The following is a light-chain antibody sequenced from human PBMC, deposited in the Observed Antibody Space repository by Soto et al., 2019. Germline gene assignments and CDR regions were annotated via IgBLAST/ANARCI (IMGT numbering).Light chain of an antibody. CDR2: GAS. J-gene: IGKJ3*01. CDR1: QSVSSN. Sequence: ETVMTQSPAALSVSPGERATLSCRASQSVSSNLAWYQQKPGQAPRLLMYGASTRATGVPARFSGSGSGTKFTLTISSLQSEDFAVYYCQQYDNWPLLFGPGTKVDIK. V-gene: IGKV3-15*01. CDR3: QQYDNWPLL.